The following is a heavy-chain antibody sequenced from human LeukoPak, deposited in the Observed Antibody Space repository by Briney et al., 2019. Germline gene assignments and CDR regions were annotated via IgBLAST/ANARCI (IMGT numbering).Heavy chain of an antibody. CDR1: GYTFTSYD. D-gene: IGHD3-3*01. Sequence: GASVKVSCKASGYTFTSYDINWVRQATGQGLEWMGWTNPNSGNTGYAQKFQGRVTMTRNTSISTAYMELSSLRSEDTAVYYCARTRPLRFLEWSRSYYFDYWGQGTLVTVSS. CDR3: ARTRPLRFLEWSRSYYFDY. CDR2: TNPNSGNT. V-gene: IGHV1-8*01. J-gene: IGHJ4*02.